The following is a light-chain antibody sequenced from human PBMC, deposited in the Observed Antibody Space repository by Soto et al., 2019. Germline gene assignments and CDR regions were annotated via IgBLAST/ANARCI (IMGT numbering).Light chain of an antibody. CDR2: DAS. V-gene: IGKV3-20*01. CDR1: QSVSSGY. CDR3: QQYGSSLIT. Sequence: VVLTQSPGTLALSPGERATLSCSASQSVSSGYLAWYQQKAGQAPRLLIYDASSRATGIPDRFSDSGSGTDFTLTIVRLETEDFAVYYCQQYGSSLITFGQGTRLEI. J-gene: IGKJ5*01.